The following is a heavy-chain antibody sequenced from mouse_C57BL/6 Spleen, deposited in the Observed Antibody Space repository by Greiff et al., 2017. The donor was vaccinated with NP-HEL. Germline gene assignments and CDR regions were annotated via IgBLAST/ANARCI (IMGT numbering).Heavy chain of an antibody. CDR3: AMLVYFDY. V-gene: IGHV1-82*01. J-gene: IGHJ2*01. Sequence: VQLQQSGPELVKPGASVKISCKASGYAFSSSWMNWVKQRPGKGLEWIGRIYPGDGDTNYNGKFKGKATLTADKSSSTAYMQLSSLTSEDSAVYFCAMLVYFDYWGQGTTLTVSS. CDR2: IYPGDGDT. CDR1: GYAFSSSW.